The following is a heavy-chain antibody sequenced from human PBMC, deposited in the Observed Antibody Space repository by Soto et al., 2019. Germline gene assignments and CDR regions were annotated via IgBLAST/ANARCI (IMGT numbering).Heavy chain of an antibody. CDR1: GFTFGDYA. D-gene: IGHD1-26*01. CDR3: ARTRSAWSDFRYYSLGV. V-gene: IGHV3-49*04. Sequence: SLRLSGSASGFTFGDYAMSWVSQARGKGLERVGFIGSKAYGGTTEYAESVKGRFTISRDDSKRIAYVQMNSLTGEDTAVYYCARTRSAWSDFRYYSLGVWGQGTTVTVSS. CDR2: IGSKAYGGTT. J-gene: IGHJ6*02.